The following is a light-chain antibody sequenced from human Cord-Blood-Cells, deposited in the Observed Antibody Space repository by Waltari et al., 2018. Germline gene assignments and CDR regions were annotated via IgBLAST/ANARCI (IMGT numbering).Light chain of an antibody. V-gene: IGLV2-14*01. J-gene: IGLJ1*01. CDR1: SSDVGGYNY. CDR3: SSYTSSSTLV. Sequence: QSALTQPASVSGSPGQSITISCTGTSSDVGGYNYVSCYQQHPGKAPKLMIYDVSNRTSGVSNRFSGSKSGNTASLTISGLQAEDEADYYSSSYTSSSTLVFGTGTKVTVL. CDR2: DVS.